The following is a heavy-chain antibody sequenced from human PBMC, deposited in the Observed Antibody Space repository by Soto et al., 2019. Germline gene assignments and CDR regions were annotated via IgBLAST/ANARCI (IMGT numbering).Heavy chain of an antibody. Sequence: SETLSLTCTVSGGSITGYQWSWIRQPPGKGLEWIGYIYNTGSTIYNPSLKSRVTISVNTSKNQFSLKLGSVTAADTAVYYCVGDIFSGSYRFDYWGQGTLVTVSS. CDR3: VGDIFSGSYRFDY. J-gene: IGHJ4*02. V-gene: IGHV4-59*01. CDR1: GGSITGYQ. D-gene: IGHD1-26*01. CDR2: IYNTGST.